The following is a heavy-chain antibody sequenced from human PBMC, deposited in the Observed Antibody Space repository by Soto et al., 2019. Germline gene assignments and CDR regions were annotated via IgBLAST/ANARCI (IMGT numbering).Heavy chain of an antibody. CDR1: GFTFSSYA. CDR2: ISDYGSNK. D-gene: IGHD2-15*01. V-gene: IGHV3-30-3*01. CDR3: ARGYCSGGSCALYGMDV. Sequence: PGGSLRLSCAASGFTFSSYAMHWVRQAPGKGLEWVAVISDYGSNKYYADSVKGRFTISRDNSKNTLYLQMNSLRAEDTAFYYCARGYCSGGSCALYGMDVWGQGTTVTVSS. J-gene: IGHJ6*02.